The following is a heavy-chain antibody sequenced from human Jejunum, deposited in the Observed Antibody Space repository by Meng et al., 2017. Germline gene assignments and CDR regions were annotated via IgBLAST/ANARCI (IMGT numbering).Heavy chain of an antibody. V-gene: IGHV4-30-4*01. CDR3: ARERWEYYESSGFDS. Sequence: QVQLRGSGPGLGKPSRTLSPTCAVPGGSISGGDYYWSWIRQPPGKGLEWIGYIHYIGSAFFHPSFKSRAAISVDTSNNQFSLKLNSVTAGDTAVYYCARERWEYYESSGFDSWGQGTLVTVSS. CDR1: GGSISGGDYY. D-gene: IGHD3-22*01. CDR2: IHYIGSA. J-gene: IGHJ4*02.